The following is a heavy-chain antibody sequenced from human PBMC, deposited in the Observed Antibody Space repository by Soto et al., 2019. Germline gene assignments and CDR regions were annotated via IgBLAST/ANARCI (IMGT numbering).Heavy chain of an antibody. J-gene: IGHJ5*02. CDR1: GFTFSSYA. V-gene: IGHV3-23*01. CDR2: ISGSGGST. D-gene: IGHD4-17*01. CDR3: AKDPHGDYLLNWFAP. Sequence: GGSLRLSCAASGFTFSSYAMSWVRQAPGKGLEWVSVISGSGGSTYYADSVKGRFTISRDNSKNTLYLQMNSLRAEDTAVYYCAKDPHGDYLLNWFAPWVQGTLVTVSS.